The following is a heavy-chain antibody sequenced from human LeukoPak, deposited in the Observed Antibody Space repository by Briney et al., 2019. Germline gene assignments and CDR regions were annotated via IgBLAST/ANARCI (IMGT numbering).Heavy chain of an antibody. CDR2: IYHSGST. CDR1: GYSISSDNY. CDR3: ARGRGLVPSLFYFDY. J-gene: IGHJ4*02. V-gene: IGHV4-38-2*02. D-gene: IGHD5-24*01. Sequence: KPSETLSLTCTVSGYSISSDNYWGWIRQPPGKGLEWIGSIYHSGSTYYNPSLKSRVSISVDTSKNQFSLKLSSVTAADTAVYYCARGRGLVPSLFYFDYWGQGTLVTVSS.